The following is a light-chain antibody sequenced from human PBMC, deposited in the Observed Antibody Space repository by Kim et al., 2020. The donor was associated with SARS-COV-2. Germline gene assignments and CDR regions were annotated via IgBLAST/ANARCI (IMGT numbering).Light chain of an antibody. Sequence: SPGERATLSCRASQSVSRNYLAWYQQKPGQAPRLLIYGASSRATGIPDRFSGSGSGTDFTLTISRLEPDDFAVYYCQQYGSSPRTFGQGTKVDIK. CDR3: QQYGSSPRT. CDR2: GAS. CDR1: QSVSRNY. J-gene: IGKJ1*01. V-gene: IGKV3-20*01.